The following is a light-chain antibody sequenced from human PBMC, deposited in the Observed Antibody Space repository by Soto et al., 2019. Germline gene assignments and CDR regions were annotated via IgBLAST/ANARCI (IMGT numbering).Light chain of an antibody. CDR1: QGISSY. J-gene: IGKJ1*01. V-gene: IGKV1-8*01. CDR2: AAS. Sequence: IRMTQSPSSFSASTGDRVTITCRASQGISSYLAWYQQKPGKAPKLLIYAASTLQSGVPSRFSGSGSGTDFTLTISCLQSEDFATYYCQQYYSYPWTFGQGTKVEIK. CDR3: QQYYSYPWT.